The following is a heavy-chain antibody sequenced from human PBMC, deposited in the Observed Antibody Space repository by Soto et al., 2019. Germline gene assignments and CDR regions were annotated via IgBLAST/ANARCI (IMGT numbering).Heavy chain of an antibody. D-gene: IGHD2-8*01. CDR3: TRSRRSILMVYGFGGMDV. J-gene: IGHJ6*02. Sequence: PGGSLRLSCAASGFTVSSHAMSWFRQAPGKGLEWVSSISGSGDGTYYGDSVKGRFTISRDSSSSTLYLEMKNLRGEDTAGYFCTRSRRSILMVYGFGGMDVWGQGTTVTVSS. CDR2: ISGSGDGT. V-gene: IGHV3-23*01. CDR1: GFTVSSHA.